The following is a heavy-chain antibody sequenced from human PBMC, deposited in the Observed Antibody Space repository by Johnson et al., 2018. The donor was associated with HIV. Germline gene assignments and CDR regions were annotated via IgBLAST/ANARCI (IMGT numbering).Heavy chain of an antibody. CDR1: GFTFSSYG. V-gene: IGHV3-30*02. CDR2: IRTDGSKK. J-gene: IGHJ3*02. D-gene: IGHD3-9*01. Sequence: QVQLVESGGGVVQPGGSLRLSCVASGFTFSSYGMHWVRQAPGKGLEWVAFIRTDGSKKYYADSVKGRFTISRDNAKNTLYLQMNSLRAEDTAVYYCAKDRNYDILSIWGQGTVVTVSS. CDR3: AKDRNYDILSI.